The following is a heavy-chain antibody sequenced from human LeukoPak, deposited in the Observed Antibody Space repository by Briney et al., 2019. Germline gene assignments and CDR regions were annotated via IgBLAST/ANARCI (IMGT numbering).Heavy chain of an antibody. J-gene: IGHJ3*02. CDR1: GFTFSSYE. D-gene: IGHD6-19*01. V-gene: IGHV3-48*03. Sequence: PGGSLRLSCAASGFTFSSYEMNWVRQAPGKGLAWVSYISSSGSTIYYADSVKGRFTISRDNAKNSLYLQMNSLRAEDTAVYYCARVVAGTIAAFDIWGQGTMVTVSS. CDR2: ISSSGSTI. CDR3: ARVVAGTIAAFDI.